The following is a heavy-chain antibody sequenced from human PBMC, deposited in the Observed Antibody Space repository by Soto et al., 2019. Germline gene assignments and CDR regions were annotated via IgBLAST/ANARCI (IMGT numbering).Heavy chain of an antibody. D-gene: IGHD6-6*01. CDR3: ARVPGLGSSSPRYFDY. V-gene: IGHV3-30-3*01. CDR1: GFTFSSYA. J-gene: IGHJ4*02. CDR2: ISYDGSNK. Sequence: QPGGSLRLSCAASGFTFSSYAMHWVRQAPGKGLEWVAVISYDGSNKYYADSVKGRFTISRDNSKSTLYLQMNSLRAEDTAVYYCARVPGLGSSSPRYFDYWGQGTLVTVSS.